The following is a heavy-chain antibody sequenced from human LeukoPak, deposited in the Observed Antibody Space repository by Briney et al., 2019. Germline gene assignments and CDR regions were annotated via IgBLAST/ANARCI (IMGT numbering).Heavy chain of an antibody. CDR1: GYTFTSYG. CDR3: ARTSTAGTIYYYMDV. D-gene: IGHD6-13*01. Sequence: GASVKVSCKASGYTFTSYGISWVRQAPGQEPEWLGRILINTGATSYAQRVQGRVTLTRDTSISTAYMELSRLTSDDTAIYYCARTSTAGTIYYYMDVWGKGTAVTVSS. V-gene: IGHV1-2*06. J-gene: IGHJ6*03. CDR2: ILINTGAT.